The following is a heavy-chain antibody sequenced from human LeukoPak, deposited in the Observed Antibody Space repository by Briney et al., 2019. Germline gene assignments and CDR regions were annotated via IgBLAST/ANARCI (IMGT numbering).Heavy chain of an antibody. D-gene: IGHD3-10*01. Sequence: PSETLSLTCAVPGGSISSGGYSWRWIRQPPGKGLEWIGYIYHSGSTYYNTSLKSRVTISVDRSKNQFSLKLSSVTAADPAVYYCARGGGDGSGSYYKDNYFDYWGQGTLVTVSS. CDR2: IYHSGST. CDR3: ARGGGDGSGSYYKDNYFDY. J-gene: IGHJ4*02. V-gene: IGHV4-30-2*01. CDR1: GGSISSGGYS.